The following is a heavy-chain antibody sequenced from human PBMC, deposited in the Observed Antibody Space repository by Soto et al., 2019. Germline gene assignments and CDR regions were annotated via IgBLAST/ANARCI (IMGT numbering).Heavy chain of an antibody. Sequence: ASVKVSCKASGYTFTSYDINWVRQATGQGLEWMGWMNPNSGNTGYAQKFQGRVTMTRNTSISTAYMELSSLRSEDTAVYYCARGLGCSGGSCYSLGYYYGMDVWGQGTTVIVSS. CDR3: ARGLGCSGGSCYSLGYYYGMDV. CDR2: MNPNSGNT. J-gene: IGHJ6*02. V-gene: IGHV1-8*01. CDR1: GYTFTSYD. D-gene: IGHD2-15*01.